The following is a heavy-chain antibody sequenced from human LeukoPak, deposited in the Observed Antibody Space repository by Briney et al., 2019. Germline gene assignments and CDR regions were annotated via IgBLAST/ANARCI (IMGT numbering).Heavy chain of an antibody. CDR1: GYSFTSYC. D-gene: IGHD4-11*01. CDR3: ARVDTTTVTGVYYYHGMDV. V-gene: IGHV5-10-1*01. J-gene: IGHJ6*02. CDR2: IDPSDSYT. Sequence: HGESLKISCKGSGYSFTSYCISWVRQMPGKGLEWMGRIDPSDSYTNYSPSFQGHVTISADKSVSTAYLQWSSLKASDTAMYYCARVDTTTVTGVYYYHGMDVWGQGTTVTVSS.